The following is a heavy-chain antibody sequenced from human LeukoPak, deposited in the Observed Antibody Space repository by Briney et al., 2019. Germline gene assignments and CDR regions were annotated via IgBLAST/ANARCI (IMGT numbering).Heavy chain of an antibody. J-gene: IGHJ3*02. V-gene: IGHV3-48*03. Sequence: GGSLRLSCAASGFTFDDYAMHWVRQAPGKGLEWVSYVSGSGSNRYYADSVKGRFTISRDNAKNSLYLQMNSLRAEDTAVYYCASEGYCSGGSCHPDDAFDIWGQGTMVTVSS. CDR2: VSGSGSNR. CDR3: ASEGYCSGGSCHPDDAFDI. CDR1: GFTFDDYA. D-gene: IGHD2-15*01.